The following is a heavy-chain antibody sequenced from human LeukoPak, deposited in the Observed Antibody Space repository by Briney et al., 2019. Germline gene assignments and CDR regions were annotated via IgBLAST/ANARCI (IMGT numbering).Heavy chain of an antibody. CDR1: GYTLTELS. J-gene: IGHJ3*02. V-gene: IGHV1-46*01. CDR2: INPSGGST. D-gene: IGHD5-18*01. CDR3: ARDRDTAMVTGHDAFDI. Sequence: ASVKVSCKVSGYTLTELSMHWVRQAPGQGLEWMGIINPSGGSTSYAQKFQGRVTMTRDTSTSTVYMELSSLRSEDTAVYYCARDRDTAMVTGHDAFDIWGQGTMVTVSS.